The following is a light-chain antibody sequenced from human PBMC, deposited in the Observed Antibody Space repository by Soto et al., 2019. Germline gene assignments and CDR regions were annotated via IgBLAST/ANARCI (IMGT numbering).Light chain of an antibody. Sequence: QSALTQPASVSGSPGQSITISCTGGSSDIGGYNYVSWFQQHPGKAPKLMIYEVTNRPSGVSNRFSGSKSGSTASLTISGLQADDEADYYCCSYAGSYTMLFGGGTKVTVL. CDR1: SSDIGGYNY. CDR2: EVT. CDR3: CSYAGSYTML. J-gene: IGLJ2*01. V-gene: IGLV2-14*01.